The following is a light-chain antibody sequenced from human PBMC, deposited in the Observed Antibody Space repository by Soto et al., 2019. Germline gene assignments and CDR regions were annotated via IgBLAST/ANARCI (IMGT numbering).Light chain of an antibody. V-gene: IGKV1-39*01. CDR2: AAT. CDR1: QSISSY. J-gene: IGKJ4*01. CDR3: KQSYSTPLT. Sequence: DIQMTQSPSSLSASVGDRVTITCRASQSISSYLNWYQQKPGKAPKLLIYAATSLHSGVPSRFNDSGSGKHFTLTISSLHPEDFATYYCKQSYSTPLTFGGGTKVEIK.